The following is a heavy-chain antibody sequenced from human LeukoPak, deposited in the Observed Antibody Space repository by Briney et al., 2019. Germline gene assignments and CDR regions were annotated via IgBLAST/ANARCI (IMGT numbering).Heavy chain of an antibody. D-gene: IGHD3-10*02. CDR2: ISSRGSAI. V-gene: IGHV3-48*03. J-gene: IGHJ6*04. CDR3: AELGITMIGGV. Sequence: GGSLRLSCAASGFTFSTYEMNWVRQAPGKGLEWVSYISSRGSAIYYADSVKGRFTISRDNAKNSLYLQMNSLRAEDTAVYYCAELGITMIGGVWGKGTTVTISS. CDR1: GFTFSTYE.